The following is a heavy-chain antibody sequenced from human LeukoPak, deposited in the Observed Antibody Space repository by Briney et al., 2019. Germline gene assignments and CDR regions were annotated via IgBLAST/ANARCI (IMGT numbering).Heavy chain of an antibody. CDR3: ARVKMGATVSDYYYYYMDV. Sequence: PGGSLRVSCAASGFTFSDYTIHWVRQAPGKRRESVSAITSNGAYTHYADSVKGRFTISRDNSRNAVFLQMGGMRIEDMAVYYCARVKMGATVSDYYYYYMDVWGKGTTVTVSS. J-gene: IGHJ6*03. CDR1: GFTFSDYT. D-gene: IGHD1-26*01. CDR2: ITSNGAYT. V-gene: IGHV3-64*02.